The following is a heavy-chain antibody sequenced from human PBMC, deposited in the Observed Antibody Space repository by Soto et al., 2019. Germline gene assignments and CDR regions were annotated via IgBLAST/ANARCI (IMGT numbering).Heavy chain of an antibody. D-gene: IGHD5-12*01. CDR2: ISAYNYNT. CDR3: ARGVFDTSGYYYFDY. V-gene: IGHV1-18*01. CDR1: GYTFTAYG. Sequence: RASVKVSCKASGYTFTAYGLSWVRQAPGQGLEWMGWISAYNYNTNYAQKFQDRVSMTTDTSASTAYMELRSLRSDDTAVYYCARGVFDTSGYYYFDYWGQGTLVTVPQ. J-gene: IGHJ4*02.